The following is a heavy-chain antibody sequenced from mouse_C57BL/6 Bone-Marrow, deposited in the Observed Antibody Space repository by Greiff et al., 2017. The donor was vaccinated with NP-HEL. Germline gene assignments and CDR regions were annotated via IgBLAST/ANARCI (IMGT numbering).Heavy chain of an antibody. J-gene: IGHJ3*01. CDR2: ISSGGDYI. V-gene: IGHV5-9-1*02. CDR3: TRYYYGSSPFAY. D-gene: IGHD1-1*01. Sequence: EVQLVESGEGLVKPGGSLKLSCAASGFTFSSYAMSWVRQTPEKRLEWVAYISSGGDYIYYAETVKGRFTISRDNARNTLYLQMSSLKSEDTAMYYCTRYYYGSSPFAYWGQGTLVTVSA. CDR1: GFTFSSYA.